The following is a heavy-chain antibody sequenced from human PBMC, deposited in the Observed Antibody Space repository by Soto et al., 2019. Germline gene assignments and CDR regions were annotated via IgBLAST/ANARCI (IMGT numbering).Heavy chain of an antibody. V-gene: IGHV1-3*01. Sequence: QVQLVQSGAEVKKPGASVKVSCKASGYTFTSYAMHWVRQAPGQRLEWMGWINAGNGNTKSSQKFQGRVTITRDTSASTAYMELSSLRSEDTAVYYCARNMMDYDILTGYYMGYYFDYWGQGTLVTVSS. CDR2: INAGNGNT. J-gene: IGHJ4*02. D-gene: IGHD3-9*01. CDR3: ARNMMDYDILTGYYMGYYFDY. CDR1: GYTFTSYA.